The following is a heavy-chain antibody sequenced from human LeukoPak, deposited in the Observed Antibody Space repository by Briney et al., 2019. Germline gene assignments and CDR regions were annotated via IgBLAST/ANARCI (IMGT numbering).Heavy chain of an antibody. CDR1: GFSFSRNS. D-gene: IGHD1-26*01. Sequence: GGSLRLSCTASGFSFSRNSMNWVRQAPGKGLEWISYISSDGNTIYYADSVKGRFTISRDNSKNTLYLQMNSLRAEDTAVYYCARDREEWEPKYYFDYWGQGTLVTVSS. CDR2: ISSDGNTI. J-gene: IGHJ4*02. CDR3: ARDREEWEPKYYFDY. V-gene: IGHV3-48*01.